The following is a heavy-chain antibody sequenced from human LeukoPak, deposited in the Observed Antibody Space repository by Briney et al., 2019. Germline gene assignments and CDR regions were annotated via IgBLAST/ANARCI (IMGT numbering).Heavy chain of an antibody. J-gene: IGHJ4*02. CDR1: GGSISSSSYY. Sequence: ETLSLTCTVSGGSISSSSYYWGWIRQPPGKGLEWVANINQDGSEKYYVDSVKGRFTISRDNAKNSLFLQINSLRAEDTAVYYCARGESNGRYWGQGTLVIVSS. CDR2: INQDGSEK. D-gene: IGHD1-1*01. V-gene: IGHV3-7*01. CDR3: ARGESNGRY.